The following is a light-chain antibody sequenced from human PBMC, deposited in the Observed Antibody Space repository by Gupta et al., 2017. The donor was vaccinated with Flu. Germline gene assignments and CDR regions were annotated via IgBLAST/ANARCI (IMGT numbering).Light chain of an antibody. J-gene: IGKJ2*02. CDR2: AAS. Sequence: PSALSASVGDRGSITCRASQGISSYLNWYQQKPGKVPKVLIYAASSLQSGVPSRFSGSGSGTDFTLTISSLQPEDFATYYCQQSYGTPCTFGQGTRLEIK. V-gene: IGKV1-39*01. CDR1: QGISSY. CDR3: QQSYGTPCT.